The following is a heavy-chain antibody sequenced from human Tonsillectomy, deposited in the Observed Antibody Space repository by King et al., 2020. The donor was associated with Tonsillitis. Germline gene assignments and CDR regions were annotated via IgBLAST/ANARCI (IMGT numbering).Heavy chain of an antibody. CDR3: AKGWVEMDA. J-gene: IGHJ4*02. D-gene: IGHD5-24*01. CDR1: GFTFSSCA. CDR2: ISGSACGP. Sequence: VQLVESGGGLVQPGGSLRLSCAASGFTFSSCAMTWVRQAPGMRLEWVSAISGSACGPYYADSVKGRFTISRDNSKNTLYLQMNSLRAEDTAVYYCAKGWVEMDAWGQGTLVTVSS. V-gene: IGHV3-23*04.